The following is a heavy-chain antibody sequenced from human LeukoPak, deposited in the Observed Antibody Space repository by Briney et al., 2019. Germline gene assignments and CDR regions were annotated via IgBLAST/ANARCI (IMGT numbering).Heavy chain of an antibody. D-gene: IGHD3-22*01. CDR2: FDPEDGET. Sequence: ASVKVSCKVSGYTLTELSMHWVRQAPGKGLEWMGGFDPEDGETIYAQKFQGRVTMTEDTSTDTAYMELSSLRSEDTAVYYCARGEDDSSGYWIYYYYGMDVWGQGTTVTVSS. J-gene: IGHJ6*02. CDR1: GYTLTELS. CDR3: ARGEDDSSGYWIYYYYGMDV. V-gene: IGHV1-24*01.